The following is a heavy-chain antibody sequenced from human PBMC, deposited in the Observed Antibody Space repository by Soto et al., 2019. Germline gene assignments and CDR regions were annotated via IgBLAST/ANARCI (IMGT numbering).Heavy chain of an antibody. CDR2: IYYSGST. CDR3: ARVLERWLQIDY. J-gene: IGHJ4*02. Sequence: PSETLSLTCTVSGGSISSYYWSWIRQPPGKGLEWIGYIYYSGSTNYNPSLKSRVTISVDTSKNQFSLKLSSVTAADTAVYYCARVLERWLQIDYWGQGTLVTVSS. CDR1: GGSISSYY. V-gene: IGHV4-59*01. D-gene: IGHD5-12*01.